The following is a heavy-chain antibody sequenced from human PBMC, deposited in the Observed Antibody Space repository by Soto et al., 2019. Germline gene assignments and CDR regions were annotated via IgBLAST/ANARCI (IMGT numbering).Heavy chain of an antibody. V-gene: IGHV4-4*09. CDR2: IYRSGST. CDR1: GDCVRNQD. J-gene: IGHJ6*03. Sequence: PSETLSLTCAVSGDCVRNQDGRGIWRPPGRGLEWIGYIYRSGSTKYNPSLKSRLTISVDTSKNQFSLKLSSVTAADTAVYYCARTLDYGHMDVWGKGTTVTVSS. CDR3: ARTLDYGHMDV. D-gene: IGHD3-16*01.